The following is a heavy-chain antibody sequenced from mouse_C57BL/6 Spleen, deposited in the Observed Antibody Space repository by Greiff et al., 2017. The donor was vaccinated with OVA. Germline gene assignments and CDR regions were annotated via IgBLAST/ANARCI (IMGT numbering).Heavy chain of an antibody. Sequence: EVKLVESGGGLVQSGRSLRLSCATSGFTFSDFYIEWVRQAPGKGLEWIAASRNKANDYTTEYSASVKGRFIVSRDTSQSILYLQMNALRAEDTAIYYCARDAGRNWGQGTLVTVSA. CDR1: GFTFSDFY. V-gene: IGHV7-1*01. CDR2: SRNKANDYTT. CDR3: ARDAGRN. J-gene: IGHJ3*01.